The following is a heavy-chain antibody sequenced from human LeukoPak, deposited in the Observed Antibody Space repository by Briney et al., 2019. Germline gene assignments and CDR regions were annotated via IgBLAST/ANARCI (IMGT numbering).Heavy chain of an antibody. J-gene: IGHJ4*02. D-gene: IGHD3-3*01. CDR1: GESFSGYY. Sequence: SETLFLTSAVQGESFSGYYWSWIRQPPGKGLEWAGEINHSGSTNYNPSLKSRVTISVDTSKNQFSLKLSSVTAADTAVYYCARDPTYYDFWSGPTFDYWGQGTLVTVSS. V-gene: IGHV4-34*01. CDR3: ARDPTYYDFWSGPTFDY. CDR2: INHSGST.